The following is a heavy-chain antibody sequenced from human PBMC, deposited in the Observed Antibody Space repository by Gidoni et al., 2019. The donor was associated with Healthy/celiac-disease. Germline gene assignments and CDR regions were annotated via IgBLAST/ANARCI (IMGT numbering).Heavy chain of an antibody. V-gene: IGHV4-34*01. J-gene: IGHJ4*02. D-gene: IGHD3-16*02. CDR3: ARMVTYYDYVWGSYRPARYFDY. CDR2: INHSGST. CDR1: GGSFSGYY. Sequence: QVQLQQWGAGLLKPSETLSLTCAVYGGSFSGYYWSWIRQPPGKGLEWIGEINHSGSTNYNPSLKSRVTISVDTSKNQFSLKLSSVTAADTAVYYCARMVTYYDYVWGSYRPARYFDYWGQGTLVTVSS.